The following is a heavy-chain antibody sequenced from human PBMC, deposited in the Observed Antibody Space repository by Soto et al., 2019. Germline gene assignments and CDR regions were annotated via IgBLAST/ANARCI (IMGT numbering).Heavy chain of an antibody. CDR2: INVGNAKT. CDR1: GYSFTSYA. CDR3: ARAGYSSSWDSYFDF. J-gene: IGHJ4*02. D-gene: IGHD6-19*01. V-gene: IGHV1-3*01. Sequence: QVQLVQSGAEVKKPGASVKVSCKTSGYSFTSYAIHWVRQAPEQRPEWMGWINVGNAKTRYSQKFQDRVTITRGTSASTAYMELSSLKFEDTAVYYCARAGYSSSWDSYFDFWGQGTKVTVSS.